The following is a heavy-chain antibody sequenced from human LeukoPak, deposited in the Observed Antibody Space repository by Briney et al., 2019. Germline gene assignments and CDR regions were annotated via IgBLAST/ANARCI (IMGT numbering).Heavy chain of an antibody. CDR1: GFTFSIHW. D-gene: IGHD1-26*01. Sequence: GGSLRFSCAASGFTFSIHWMTWVRQAPGKGLEWVANIKQDGSEKYYVHSVKGRFTISRDNAKNSLYLQMNSLRAEDTAVYYCARDYGNLWTNWFDPWGQGTLVTVSS. V-gene: IGHV3-7*01. CDR2: IKQDGSEK. CDR3: ARDYGNLWTNWFDP. J-gene: IGHJ5*02.